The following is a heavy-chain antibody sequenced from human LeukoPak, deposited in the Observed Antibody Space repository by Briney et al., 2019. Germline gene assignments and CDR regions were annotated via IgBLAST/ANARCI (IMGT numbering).Heavy chain of an antibody. Sequence: SETLSLTCTVSGGSISSSSYYWGWIRQPPGKGLEWIGNIYYSGSTYYNPSLKSRVTISVDTSKNQFSLKLSSVTAADTAVYYCAGSGDIVVVVAAHNWFDPWGQGTLVTVSS. CDR1: GGSISSSSYY. V-gene: IGHV4-39*01. D-gene: IGHD2-15*01. CDR3: AGSGDIVVVVAAHNWFDP. CDR2: IYYSGST. J-gene: IGHJ5*02.